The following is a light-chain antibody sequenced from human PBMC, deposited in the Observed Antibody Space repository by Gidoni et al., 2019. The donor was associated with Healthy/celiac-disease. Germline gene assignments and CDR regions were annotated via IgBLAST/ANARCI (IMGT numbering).Light chain of an antibody. CDR1: KSVLYSSNNKSY. J-gene: IGKJ1*01. Sequence: DIVMNQSPDYMAVSLGERATINCKSSKSVLYSSNNKSYLAWYQQKPGQPPKLLIYWASTRESGVPDRFSGSGSGTDFTLTISSLQAEDVAVYYCQQYYSTPLTFGQGTKVEIK. V-gene: IGKV4-1*01. CDR3: QQYYSTPLT. CDR2: WAS.